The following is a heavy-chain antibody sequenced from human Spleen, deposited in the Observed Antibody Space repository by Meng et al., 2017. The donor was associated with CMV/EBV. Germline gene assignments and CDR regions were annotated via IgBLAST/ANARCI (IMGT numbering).Heavy chain of an antibody. CDR2: IRYDEKTK. Sequence: GGSLRLSCAASGFNFRIYGMHWVRQLPGKGLEWVAFIRYDEKTKYYADSVKGRFTISRDNSKNTLYLQMNSLRAEDTAVYYCARELGGYSHGKNSGYHYYGMDVWGQGIAVTVSS. CDR3: ARELGGYSHGKNSGYHYYGMDV. J-gene: IGHJ6*02. V-gene: IGHV3-30*02. CDR1: GFNFRIYG. D-gene: IGHD5-18*01.